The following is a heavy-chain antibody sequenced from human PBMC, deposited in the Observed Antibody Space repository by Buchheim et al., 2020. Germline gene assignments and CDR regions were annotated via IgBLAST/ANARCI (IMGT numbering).Heavy chain of an antibody. D-gene: IGHD1-26*01. CDR3: ARAILGAITGVYYFDF. Sequence: QVQLQESGPGLVKPSETPSLTCTVSGVSIASGVYYWTWIRQHPGKGLEWIGYISYSGNTYYNPPLKSRVSISADMSRDQFSLRLTSVTAADTAVYYCARAILGAITGVYYFDFWGRGT. CDR2: ISYSGNT. J-gene: IGHJ4*02. V-gene: IGHV4-31*03. CDR1: GVSIASGVYY.